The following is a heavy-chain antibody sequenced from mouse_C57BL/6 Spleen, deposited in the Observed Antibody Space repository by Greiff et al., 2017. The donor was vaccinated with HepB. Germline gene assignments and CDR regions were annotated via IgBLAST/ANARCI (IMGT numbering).Heavy chain of an antibody. CDR1: GYSITSGYY. CDR3: ASDKGDYGGSMDY. D-gene: IGHD2-4*01. V-gene: IGHV3-6*01. Sequence: EVQLQQSGPGLVKPSQSLSLTCSVTGYSITSGYYWNWIRQFPGNKLEWMGYISYDGSNNYNPSLKNRISITRDTSKNQFFLKLNSVTTEDTATYYCASDKGDYGGSMDYWGQGTSVTVSS. J-gene: IGHJ4*01. CDR2: ISYDGSN.